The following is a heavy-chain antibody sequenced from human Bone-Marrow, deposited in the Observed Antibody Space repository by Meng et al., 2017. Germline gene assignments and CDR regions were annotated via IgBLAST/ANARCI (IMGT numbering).Heavy chain of an antibody. Sequence: GESLKISCAASGFTFSSYGMHWVRQAPGKGLEWVAVIWYDGSNKYYADSVKGRFTISRDNSKNTLYLQMNSLRAEDTAVYYCARDTDGYNAYWGQGTLVTVSS. CDR3: ARDTDGYNAY. J-gene: IGHJ4*02. V-gene: IGHV3-33*01. CDR1: GFTFSSYG. CDR2: IWYDGSNK. D-gene: IGHD5-24*01.